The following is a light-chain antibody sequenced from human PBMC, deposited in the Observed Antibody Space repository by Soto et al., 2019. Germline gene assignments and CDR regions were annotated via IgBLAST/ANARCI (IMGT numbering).Light chain of an antibody. CDR3: QQYSSSPAT. CDR1: QSVRSSH. V-gene: IGKV3-20*01. CDR2: GAS. Sequence: EILLTQSPGTLSLSPGERATLSCRASQSVRSSHLAWYQQKPGQAPRLLIYGASSRATGIPDRFSGSGSGTDFTLTISRLEPEDFAVYSCQQYSSSPATFGQGTKVEI. J-gene: IGKJ1*01.